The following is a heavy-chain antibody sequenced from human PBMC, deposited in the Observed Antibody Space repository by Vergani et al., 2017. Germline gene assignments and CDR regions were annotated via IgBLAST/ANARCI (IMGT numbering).Heavy chain of an antibody. CDR1: CFTFDNYA. D-gene: IGHD7-27*01. V-gene: IGHV3-23*01. CDR2: ISESGSSK. J-gene: IGHJ5*02. Sequence: EVHLLESGGGLVQSGGSLRISCAASCFTFDNYAMTWVRQAPGEGLQWVSDISESGSSKFYEDTLKGRVTISRKNSKNTLFLEMNTPRTEDTATYFCAKGLVITLTAVCGCLASWGPETVFLVSS. CDR3: AKGLVITLTAVCGCLAS.